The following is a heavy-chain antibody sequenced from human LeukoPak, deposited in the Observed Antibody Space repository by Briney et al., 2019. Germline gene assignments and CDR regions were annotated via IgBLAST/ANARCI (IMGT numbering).Heavy chain of an antibody. J-gene: IGHJ4*02. D-gene: IGHD3/OR15-3a*01. CDR2: SSSSGSTI. CDR3: ARRRDFIDY. Sequence: GGSLRLSCAASGFTLSDCYMSWIRQAPGKGLEWVSYSSSSGSTIYYADSVKGQFAISRDNAKNSLYLQMNSLRAEDTAVYYCARRRDFIDYWGQGTLVTVSS. CDR1: GFTLSDCY. V-gene: IGHV3-11*01.